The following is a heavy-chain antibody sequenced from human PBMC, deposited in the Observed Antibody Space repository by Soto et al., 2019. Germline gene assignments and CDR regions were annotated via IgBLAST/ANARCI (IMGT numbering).Heavy chain of an antibody. V-gene: IGHV5-10-1*01. Sequence: RGESLKISCKGSGYSFTSYWISWVRQMPGKGLEWMGRIDPSDSYTNYSPSFQGHVTISADKSISTAYLQWSSLKASDTAMYYCARQVVVAATPYYYYYYGMDVWGQGTTVTVSS. CDR2: IDPSDSYT. CDR3: ARQVVVAATPYYYYYYGMDV. J-gene: IGHJ6*02. D-gene: IGHD2-15*01. CDR1: GYSFTSYW.